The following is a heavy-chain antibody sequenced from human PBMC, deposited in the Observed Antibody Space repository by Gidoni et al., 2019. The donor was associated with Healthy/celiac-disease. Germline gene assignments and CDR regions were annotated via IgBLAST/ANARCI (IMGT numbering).Heavy chain of an antibody. Sequence: EVQLVASGGGLVKPGGSLRLSCAASGFTFRIYSMNWVRQAPGKGLEWVSSISSSSSYIYYADSVKGRFTISRDNAKNSLYLQMNSLRAEDTAVYYCAREGRNCGGDCSYAFDIWGQGTMVTVSS. D-gene: IGHD2-21*02. V-gene: IGHV3-21*01. J-gene: IGHJ3*02. CDR2: ISSSSSYI. CDR3: AREGRNCGGDCSYAFDI. CDR1: GFTFRIYS.